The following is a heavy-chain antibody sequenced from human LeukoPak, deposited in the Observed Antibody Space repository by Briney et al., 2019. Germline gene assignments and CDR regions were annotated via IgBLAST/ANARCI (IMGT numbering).Heavy chain of an antibody. CDR2: ISNDGSST. Sequence: PGGSLRLSCAASGFTFSSYWMHWVRQAPGKRLVWVSRISNDGSSTSYADSVKGRFTISRDDAKNTLYLQMNSLRAEDTAVYYCARVWSYYYFDCWGQGTLVTVSS. CDR1: GFTFSSYW. D-gene: IGHD2-8*02. V-gene: IGHV3-74*01. J-gene: IGHJ4*02. CDR3: ARVWSYYYFDC.